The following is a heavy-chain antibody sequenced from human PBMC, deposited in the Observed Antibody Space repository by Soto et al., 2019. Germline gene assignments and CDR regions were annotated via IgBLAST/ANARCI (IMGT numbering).Heavy chain of an antibody. J-gene: IGHJ6*02. CDR3: ARHDCISSSCYYYYYYVMDV. V-gene: IGHV1-69*12. CDR2: IIPFFDTA. D-gene: IGHD2-2*01. CDR1: GDTFSSYA. Sequence: QVQLVQSGAEVKKPGSSVKVSCKASGDTFSSYAISWVRQAPGQRLEWMGGIIPFFDTANYAQQFQGRVTITADESTSTAYMELSSLRSEDTAVYYCARHDCISSSCYYYYYYVMDVWGQRTTVTVSS.